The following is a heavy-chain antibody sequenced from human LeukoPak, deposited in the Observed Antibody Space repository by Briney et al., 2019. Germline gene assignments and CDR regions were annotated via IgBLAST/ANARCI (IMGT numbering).Heavy chain of an antibody. CDR1: RFTLSTYW. CDR3: ARGLSVAGPADY. Sequence: GGSLRLSCAASRFTLSTYWMSWVRQAPGKGLEYVSAISSNGGSTYYADSVKGRFTISRDNSKNTLYLQMGSLRAEDMAVYYCARGLSVAGPADYWGQGTLVTVSS. CDR2: ISSNGGST. V-gene: IGHV3-64*02. J-gene: IGHJ4*02. D-gene: IGHD6-19*01.